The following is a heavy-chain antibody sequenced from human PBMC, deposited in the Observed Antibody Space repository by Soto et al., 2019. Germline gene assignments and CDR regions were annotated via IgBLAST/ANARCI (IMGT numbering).Heavy chain of an antibody. CDR3: ASGRYGDY. CDR2: ISAHNGNT. D-gene: IGHD1-26*01. V-gene: IGHV1-18*01. CDR1: GYAFTTYG. Sequence: QVHLVQSGAEVKKPGASVKVSCQASGYAFTTYGITWVRQAPGQGLEWMGWISAHNGNTNYAQKLQGRVTVTRDTPTSTADMELRGVRAGATAGYSCASGRYGDYWGQGALVTVSS. J-gene: IGHJ4*02.